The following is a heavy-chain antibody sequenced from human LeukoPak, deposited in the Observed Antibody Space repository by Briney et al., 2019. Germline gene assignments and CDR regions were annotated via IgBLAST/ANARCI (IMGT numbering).Heavy chain of an antibody. CDR2: ISSSGSTI. J-gene: IGHJ4*02. CDR3: ARSMVRGVIRIFADY. Sequence: GSLRLSCAASGFTFSSYEMNWVRQAPGKGLEWVSYISSSGSTIYYADSVKGRFTISRDNAKNSLYLQMNSLRAEDTAVYYCARSMVRGVIRIFADYWGQGTPVTISS. D-gene: IGHD3-10*01. CDR1: GFTFSSYE. V-gene: IGHV3-48*03.